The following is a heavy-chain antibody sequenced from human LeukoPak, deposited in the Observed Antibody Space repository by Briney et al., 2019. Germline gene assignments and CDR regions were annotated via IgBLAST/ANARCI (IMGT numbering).Heavy chain of an antibody. CDR3: TVRSGSGINKNHFDY. CDR1: GFTFSNAW. D-gene: IGHD3-10*01. CDR2: IKSKTDGGTT. Sequence: GGSLRLSCAASGFTFSNAWMSWVRQAPGKGLEWVGRIKSKTDGGTTDYAAPVKGRFTISRDDSKNTLYLQMNSLKTEDTAVYYCTVRSGSGINKNHFDYWGQGTLVTVSS. J-gene: IGHJ4*02. V-gene: IGHV3-15*01.